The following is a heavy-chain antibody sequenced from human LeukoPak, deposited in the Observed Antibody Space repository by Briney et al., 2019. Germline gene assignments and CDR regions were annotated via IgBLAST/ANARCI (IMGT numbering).Heavy chain of an antibody. CDR3: AKVVSSWYLGFDY. CDR2: INSDGINT. J-gene: IGHJ4*02. CDR1: GFTFSNYW. D-gene: IGHD6-13*01. V-gene: IGHV3-74*01. Sequence: PGGSLRLSCAASGFTFSNYWMHWVRQAPGKGLVWVSRINSDGINTSYADSVKGRFTISRDNAKNTLNLQMNSLRAEDTAVYYCAKVVSSWYLGFDYWGQGTLVTVSS.